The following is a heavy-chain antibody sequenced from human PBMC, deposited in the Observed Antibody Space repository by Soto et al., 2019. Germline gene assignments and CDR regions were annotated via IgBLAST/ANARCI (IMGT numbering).Heavy chain of an antibody. J-gene: IGHJ1*01. V-gene: IGHV1-46*01. CDR3: ATGSPYYYDSSGYGYFQH. CDR1: GYTFTSYY. D-gene: IGHD3-22*01. Sequence: ASVKVSCKASGYTFTSYYMHWVRQAPGQGLEWMGIINPSGGSTSYAQKFQGRVTMTRDTSTSTVYMELSSLRSEDTAVYYCATGSPYYYDSSGYGYFQHWGQGTLVTVSS. CDR2: INPSGGST.